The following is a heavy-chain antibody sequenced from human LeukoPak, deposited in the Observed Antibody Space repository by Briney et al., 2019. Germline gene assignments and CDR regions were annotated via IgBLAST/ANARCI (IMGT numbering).Heavy chain of an antibody. J-gene: IGHJ4*02. D-gene: IGHD3-10*01. V-gene: IGHV4-34*01. CDR1: GGSFCGYY. CDR3: AFLFRGNSY. CDR2: INHSGRT. Sequence: SQTLSLTCAVYGGSFCGYYWSWVRQPPGNGLGWFGEINHSGRTNYNPSPKSRVTISVDTSKNQFSLKLISVTAADTAVYYCAFLFRGNSYWGQRTLVTVSS.